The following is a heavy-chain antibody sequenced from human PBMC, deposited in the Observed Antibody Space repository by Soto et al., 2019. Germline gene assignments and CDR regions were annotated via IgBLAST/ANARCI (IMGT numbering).Heavy chain of an antibody. Sequence: VQLVESGGGVVQPGRSLRLSCAASGFTFSSYGMHWVRQAPGKGLEWVAVISYDGSNKYYADSVKGRFTISRDNSRNTRYLQMNSRRADDTAVYYCATRLWRSSGWYVGEYFQHWGQGTLVTVSS. D-gene: IGHD6-19*01. J-gene: IGHJ1*01. CDR2: ISYDGSNK. CDR1: GFTFSSYG. CDR3: ATRLWRSSGWYVGEYFQH. V-gene: IGHV3-30*03.